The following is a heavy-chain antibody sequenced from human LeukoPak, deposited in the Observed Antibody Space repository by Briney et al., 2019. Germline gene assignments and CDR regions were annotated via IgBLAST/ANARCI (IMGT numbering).Heavy chain of an antibody. V-gene: IGHV3-23*01. CDR2: ISSSGDSS. D-gene: IGHD2-2*01. CDR1: GLTFSIYA. Sequence: QPGGSLRLSCAASGLTFSIYAMSWVRQAPGKGLEWVSAISSSGDSSYYADSVKGRFTISRDNFKSTLYLQMNSLRAEDTALYYCAKSPLDCSSTTCPDDWGQGTLVTVSS. J-gene: IGHJ4*02. CDR3: AKSPLDCSSTTCPDD.